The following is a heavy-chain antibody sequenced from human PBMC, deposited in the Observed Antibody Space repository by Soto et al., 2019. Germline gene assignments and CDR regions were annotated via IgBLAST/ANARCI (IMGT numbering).Heavy chain of an antibody. D-gene: IGHD5-12*01. V-gene: IGHV4-30-4*01. Sequence: PSETLSLTCTVFGGYISSRDYYRSLISQPPGKGLEWIGYIYYSGSTYYNPSLKSRVTISVDTSKNQFSLKLSSVAAADTAVYYCARHTDIVSSTVYNWGQGILVTVSS. J-gene: IGHJ4*02. CDR2: IYYSGST. CDR3: ARHTDIVSSTVYN. CDR1: GGYISSRDYY.